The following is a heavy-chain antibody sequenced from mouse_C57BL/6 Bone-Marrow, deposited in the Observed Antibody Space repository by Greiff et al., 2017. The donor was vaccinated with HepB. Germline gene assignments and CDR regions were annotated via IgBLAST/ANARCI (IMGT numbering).Heavy chain of an antibody. Sequence: EVMLVESGGDLVKPGGSLKLSCAASGFTFSSYGMSWVRQTPDKRLEWVATISSGGSYTYYPDSVKARFTIAKDNAKNTLYLQMSSLKSEDTAMYYCARHEAGTRGAYWGQGTLVTVSA. D-gene: IGHD4-1*01. CDR3: ARHEAGTRGAY. CDR1: GFTFSSYG. V-gene: IGHV5-6*01. J-gene: IGHJ3*01. CDR2: ISSGGSYT.